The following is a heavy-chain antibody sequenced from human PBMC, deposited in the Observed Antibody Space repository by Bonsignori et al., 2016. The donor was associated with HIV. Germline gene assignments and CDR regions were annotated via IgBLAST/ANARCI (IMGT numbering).Heavy chain of an antibody. CDR3: AHADYDFWSGHFDY. J-gene: IGHJ4*02. CDR2: IYWDDDK. Sequence: PGKALEWLALIYWDDDKRYSPSLKSRLTITKDTSKNQVVLTMTNMDPVDTATYYCAHADYDFWSGHFDYWGQGTLVTVSS. V-gene: IGHV2-5*02. D-gene: IGHD3-3*01.